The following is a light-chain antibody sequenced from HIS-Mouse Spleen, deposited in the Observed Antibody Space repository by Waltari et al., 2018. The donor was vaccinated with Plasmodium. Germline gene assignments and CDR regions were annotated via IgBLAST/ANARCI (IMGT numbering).Light chain of an antibody. Sequence: SYELTHPPSASVSPGQTARITCSGDAFPKNYAYWYQPKSGQAPVLVIYEDSKRPPGVPERFSGSSSGTMATLTISGAQVEDEADYYCYSTDSSGTHRVFGGGTKLTVL. CDR1: AFPKNY. V-gene: IGLV3-10*01. CDR3: YSTDSSGTHRV. J-gene: IGLJ3*02. CDR2: EDS.